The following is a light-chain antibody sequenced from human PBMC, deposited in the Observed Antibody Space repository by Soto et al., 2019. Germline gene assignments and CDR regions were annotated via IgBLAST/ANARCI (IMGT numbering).Light chain of an antibody. Sequence: DILMTQSPDSLAVSLGERVTINCKSSQSLLYISNNQNYLGWYQQKPGQPPKLLIYGASTRESGVPDRFSGSGSGTDFTLTISSLQAEDVALYYCQQYYSSITFGQGTRLEIK. CDR2: GAS. V-gene: IGKV4-1*01. CDR3: QQYYSSIT. CDR1: QSLLYISNNQNY. J-gene: IGKJ5*01.